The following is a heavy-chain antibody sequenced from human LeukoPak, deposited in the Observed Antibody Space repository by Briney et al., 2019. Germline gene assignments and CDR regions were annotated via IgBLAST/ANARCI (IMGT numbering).Heavy chain of an antibody. J-gene: IGHJ4*02. V-gene: IGHV3-33*01. CDR2: IWYDGSNK. CDR1: GFTFSSYG. Sequence: GGSLRLSCAASGFTFSSYGMHWVRQAPGKGLEWVAVIWYDGSNKYCADSVKGRFTISRDNSKNTLYLQMNSLRAEDTAVYYCARDPPDSSGYYRPFYYFDYWGQGTLVTVSS. CDR3: ARDPPDSSGYYRPFYYFDY. D-gene: IGHD3-22*01.